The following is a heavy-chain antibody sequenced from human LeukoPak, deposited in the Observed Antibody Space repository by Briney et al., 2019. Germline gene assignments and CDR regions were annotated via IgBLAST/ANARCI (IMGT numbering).Heavy chain of an antibody. V-gene: IGHV1-18*01. D-gene: IGHD6-13*01. Sequence: ASVKVSCKASGYTFTSYGISWVRQAPGQGLEWMGWISAYNGNTNYEQKYQGRVTMTTDTSTSTAYMELRSLTSDDTAVYYCARDFSSVLGSNRYRPFDYWGQGTLVTVSS. CDR2: ISAYNGNT. CDR1: GYTFTSYG. CDR3: ARDFSSVLGSNRYRPFDY. J-gene: IGHJ4*02.